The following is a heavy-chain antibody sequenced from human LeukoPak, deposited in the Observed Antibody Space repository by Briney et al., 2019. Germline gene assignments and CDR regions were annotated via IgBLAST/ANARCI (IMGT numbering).Heavy chain of an antibody. CDR2: MSGSGGST. CDR3: AKGTYSSSPRDY. Sequence: PGGSLRLSCAASGFIFSNYWMHWVRQAPGKGLVWVSAMSGSGGSTYYAGSVKGRFTISRDNSKNTLYLQMNSLRAEDTAVYYCAKGTYSSSPRDYWGQGTLVTVSS. CDR1: GFIFSNYW. D-gene: IGHD6-6*01. J-gene: IGHJ4*02. V-gene: IGHV3-23*01.